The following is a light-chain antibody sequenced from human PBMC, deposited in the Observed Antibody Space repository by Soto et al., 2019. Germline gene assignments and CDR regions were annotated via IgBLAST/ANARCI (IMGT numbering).Light chain of an antibody. CDR3: SSYTSSSTLLRVV. J-gene: IGLJ2*01. V-gene: IGLV2-14*01. CDR1: SSDVGGYNY. CDR2: DVS. Sequence: QSVLTQPASVSGSPGQSITISCTGTSSDVGGYNYVSWYQQHPGKAPKLMIYDVSNRPSGVSNRFSGSKSGNTASLTISGLQAEDEAYYYCSSYTSSSTLLRVVFGGGTQLTVL.